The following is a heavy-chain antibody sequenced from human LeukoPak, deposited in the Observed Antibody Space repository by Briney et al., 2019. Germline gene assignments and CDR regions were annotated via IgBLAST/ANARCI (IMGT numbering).Heavy chain of an antibody. V-gene: IGHV3-48*03. CDR1: GFTFSSYE. CDR3: ARGAVAGTLKHYYYYYGMDV. CDR2: ISSSGSTI. Sequence: PGGSLRLSCAASGFTFSSYEMNWVRQAPGKGLEWVSYISSSGSTIYYADSVKGRFTISRDNAKNSLYLQMNSLRAEDTAVYYCARGAVAGTLKHYYYYYGMDVWGQGTTVTVSS. J-gene: IGHJ6*02. D-gene: IGHD6-19*01.